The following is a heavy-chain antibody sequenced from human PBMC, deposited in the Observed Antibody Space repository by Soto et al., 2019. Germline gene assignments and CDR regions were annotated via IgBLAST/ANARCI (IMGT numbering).Heavy chain of an antibody. V-gene: IGHV4-31*03. D-gene: IGHD2-15*01. J-gene: IGHJ3*02. CDR3: ASPATGANAFDI. Sequence: SSETLSLTCTVSGGSISSDDFYWSRIRQHPGKGLEWIGYIYYSGNTYYNPSLKSRVTILVDTSKNQFSLKLSSVTAADTAVYYCASPATGANAFDIWGQGTTVTVSS. CDR2: IYYSGNT. CDR1: GGSISSDDFY.